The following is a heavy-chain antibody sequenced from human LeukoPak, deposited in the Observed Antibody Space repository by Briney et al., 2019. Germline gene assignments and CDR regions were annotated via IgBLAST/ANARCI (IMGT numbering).Heavy chain of an antibody. Sequence: ASVTVSCKPSGYSFTSQDMHWVSQAPGQSLEWMGCINPDNGDTQYSQEFQGRVTITRDTSATTAYMELSSLRSDDMAVYYCTLYNYWGQGTLVTVSS. D-gene: IGHD2-2*02. CDR1: GYSFTSQD. V-gene: IGHV1-3*03. J-gene: IGHJ4*02. CDR3: TLYNY. CDR2: INPDNGDT.